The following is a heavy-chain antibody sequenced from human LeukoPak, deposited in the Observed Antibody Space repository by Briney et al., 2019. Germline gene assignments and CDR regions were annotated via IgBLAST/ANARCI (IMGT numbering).Heavy chain of an antibody. CDR2: ISYDGSNK. Sequence: GGSLRLSCAASGFTFSSYGMHWVRQAPGKGLEWVAVISYDGSNKYYADSVKGRFTISRDNSKNTLYLQMNSLRAEDTAVYYCAKVGHCSGGSCYFPDYWGQGTLVTVSS. D-gene: IGHD2-15*01. CDR1: GFTFSSYG. CDR3: AKVGHCSGGSCYFPDY. J-gene: IGHJ4*02. V-gene: IGHV3-30*18.